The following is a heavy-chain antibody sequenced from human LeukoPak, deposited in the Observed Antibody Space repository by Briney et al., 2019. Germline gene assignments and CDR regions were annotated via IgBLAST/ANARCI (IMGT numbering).Heavy chain of an antibody. CDR3: AGITMIRADALDI. D-gene: IGHD3-22*01. Sequence: GESLKISCKGSGYSFTSYWIGWVRQMPGKGLEWMGIIYPGDSDTRYSPSFQGQVTISADKSISTAYLQWSSLKASDTAMYYCAGITMIRADALDIWGQGTMVTVSS. J-gene: IGHJ3*02. CDR1: GYSFTSYW. V-gene: IGHV5-51*01. CDR2: IYPGDSDT.